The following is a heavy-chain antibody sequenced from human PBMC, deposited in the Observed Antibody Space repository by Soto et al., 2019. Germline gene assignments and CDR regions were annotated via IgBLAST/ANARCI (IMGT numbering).Heavy chain of an antibody. CDR1: GGSISSSSYY. CDR3: ARLPHVDYYYMDV. CDR2: IYYSGST. Sequence: SETLSLTCTVSGGSISSSSYYWGWIRQPPGKGLEWIGIIYYSGSTYYNPSLKSRVTISVDTSKNQFSLKLSSVTAADTAVYYCARLPHVDYYYMDVWGKGTTVTVSS. J-gene: IGHJ6*03. D-gene: IGHD2-21*01. V-gene: IGHV4-39*01.